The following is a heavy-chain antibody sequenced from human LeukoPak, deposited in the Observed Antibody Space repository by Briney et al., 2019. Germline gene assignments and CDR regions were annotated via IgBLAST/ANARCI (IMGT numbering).Heavy chain of an antibody. CDR3: ARVTGYMIEDYFDY. J-gene: IGHJ4*02. D-gene: IGHD3-22*01. CDR1: GYSISSGYY. CDR2: IYHSGST. V-gene: IGHV4-38-2*02. Sequence: SETLSLTCTVSGYSISSGYYWGWIRQPPGKGLEWIGSIYHSGSTYYNPSLKSRVTISVDTSKNQFSLRLSSVTAADTAVYYCARVTGYMIEDYFDYWGQGTLVTVSS.